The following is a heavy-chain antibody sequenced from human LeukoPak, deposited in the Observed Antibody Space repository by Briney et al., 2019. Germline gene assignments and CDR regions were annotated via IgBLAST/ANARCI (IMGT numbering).Heavy chain of an antibody. D-gene: IGHD5-18*01. J-gene: IGHJ4*02. V-gene: IGHV1-2*02. CDR1: GYTFTGYY. Sequence: ASVKVSCKASGYTFTGYYMHWVRQAPGQGLEWVGWINPNSGGTNYAQKFQGRVTMTRDTSISTAYMELSRLRSDDTAVYYCASANDGGYSYDSWGQGTLVTVSS. CDR3: ASANDGGYSYDS. CDR2: INPNSGGT.